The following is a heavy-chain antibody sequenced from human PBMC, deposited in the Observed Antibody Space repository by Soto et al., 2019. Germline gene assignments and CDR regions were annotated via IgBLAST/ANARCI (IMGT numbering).Heavy chain of an antibody. J-gene: IGHJ6*02. CDR1: GGSFSGYY. V-gene: IGHV4-34*01. CDR2: INHSGST. Sequence: PSETLSLTCAVYGGSFSGYYWSWIRQPPGKGLEWIGEINHSGSTNYNPSLKSRVTISVDTSKNQFSLKLSSVTAADTAVYYCARGRIAAVSALYYHYGMDVWGQGTTVTGSS. CDR3: ARGRIAAVSALYYHYGMDV. D-gene: IGHD6-13*01.